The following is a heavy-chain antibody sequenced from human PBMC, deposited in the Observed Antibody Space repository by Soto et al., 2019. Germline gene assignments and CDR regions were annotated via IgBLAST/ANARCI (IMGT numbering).Heavy chain of an antibody. CDR2: INSGGEYF. CDR1: GLTFSTYG. J-gene: IGHJ6*02. CDR3: ATDGAAGAALGV. Sequence: EVQLVESGGGLVKPGGSLRLSCAASGLTFSTYGMNWFRQAPGKGLEWVSSINSGGEYFDYADSVKGRLTISRDNAKNSLYLQLDSLRVEGTAVYYCATDGAAGAALGVCGQGTTVSVSS. V-gene: IGHV3-21*01. D-gene: IGHD6-13*01.